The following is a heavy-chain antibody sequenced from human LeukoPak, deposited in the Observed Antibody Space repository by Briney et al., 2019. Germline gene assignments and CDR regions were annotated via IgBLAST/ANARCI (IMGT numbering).Heavy chain of an antibody. D-gene: IGHD6-19*01. CDR3: ARGRGHSTGWYYFDY. J-gene: IGHJ4*02. Sequence: GGSLRLSCVASGFTFSSHAMHWVRQAPGKGLEYVSTINSNGDDTCYVDSVKDRFTISRDNSKNTLYLQMGSLRTEDMAVYYCARGRGHSTGWYYFDYWGQGTLVTVSS. CDR1: GFTFSSHA. V-gene: IGHV3-64*02. CDR2: INSNGDDT.